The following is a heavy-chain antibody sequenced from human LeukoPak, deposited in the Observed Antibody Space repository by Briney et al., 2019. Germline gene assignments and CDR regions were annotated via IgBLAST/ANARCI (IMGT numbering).Heavy chain of an antibody. J-gene: IGHJ4*02. Sequence: PSETLSLTCAVYGGSFSGYYWSWIRQPPGKGLEWIGEINHSGSTIYNPSLKSRVTISVDTSKNQFSLKLSSVTAADTAVYYCARWAHTVTCYDYWGQGTLVTVSS. V-gene: IGHV4-34*01. D-gene: IGHD4-17*01. CDR3: ARWAHTVTCYDY. CDR1: GGSFSGYY. CDR2: INHSGST.